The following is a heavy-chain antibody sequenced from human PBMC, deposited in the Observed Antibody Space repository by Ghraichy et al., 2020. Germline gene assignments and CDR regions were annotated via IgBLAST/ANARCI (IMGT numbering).Heavy chain of an antibody. CDR2: FDPEDGET. D-gene: IGHD3-10*01. V-gene: IGHV1-24*01. CDR1: GYTLTELS. CDR3: ATLAPSPLWFGESSAGFDY. J-gene: IGHJ4*02. Sequence: ASVKVSCKVSGYTLTELSMHWVRQAPGKGLEWMGGFDPEDGETIYAQKFQGRVTMTEDTSTDTAYMELSSLRSEDTAVYYCATLAPSPLWFGESSAGFDYWGQGTLVTVSS.